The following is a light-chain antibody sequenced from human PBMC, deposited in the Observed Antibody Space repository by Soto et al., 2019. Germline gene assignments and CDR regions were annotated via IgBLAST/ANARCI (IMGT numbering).Light chain of an antibody. CDR3: QQYNNWPPWT. CDR2: GAS. V-gene: IGKV3D-15*01. CDR1: QSVSSNN. Sequence: EIVLTQSPGTLSLSPGERATLSCRASQSVSSNNLFWYQQKPGQAPRLLIYGASYRAAGIPDRFSGSGSGTEFTLTISSLQSEDFAVYYCQQYNNWPPWTFGQGTKVDIK. J-gene: IGKJ1*01.